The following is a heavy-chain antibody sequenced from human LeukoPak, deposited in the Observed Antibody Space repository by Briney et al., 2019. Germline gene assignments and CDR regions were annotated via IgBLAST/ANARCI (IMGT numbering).Heavy chain of an antibody. Sequence: GGSLRHSCAASGFTFSSYSMNWVRQAPGKGLEWVSSISSSSSYIYYADSVKGRFTISRDNAKNSLYLQMNSLRAEDTAVYYCARDDSSGYYSYWGQGTLVTVSS. J-gene: IGHJ4*02. D-gene: IGHD3-22*01. CDR2: ISSSSSYI. CDR1: GFTFSSYS. V-gene: IGHV3-21*01. CDR3: ARDDSSGYYSY.